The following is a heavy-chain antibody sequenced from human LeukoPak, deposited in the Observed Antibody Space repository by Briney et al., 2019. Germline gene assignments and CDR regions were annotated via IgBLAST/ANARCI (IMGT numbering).Heavy chain of an antibody. J-gene: IGHJ4*02. CDR2: INPNSGGT. D-gene: IGHD5-12*01. CDR1: GYTFTGYY. Sequence: ASVKVSCKASGYTFTGYYMHWVRQSPGQGLEWVGWINPNSGGTNYAQKFQGRVTMTRDTSISTAYMELRSLRSDDTAVYYCARDIVATTDYFDYWGQGTLVTVSS. V-gene: IGHV1-2*02. CDR3: ARDIVATTDYFDY.